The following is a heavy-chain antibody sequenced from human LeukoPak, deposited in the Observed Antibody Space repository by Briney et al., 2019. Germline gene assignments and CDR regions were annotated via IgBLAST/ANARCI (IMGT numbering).Heavy chain of an antibody. J-gene: IGHJ5*02. D-gene: IGHD4-17*01. V-gene: IGHV3-21*01. CDR1: GFTFSSYS. CDR2: ISSSSSYI. Sequence: MAGGSLRLSCATSGFTFSSYSMTWVRQAPGKGLEWVSSISSSSSYIYYADSVKGRFTISRDNAKNSLYLQMNSLRAEDTAVYYCARVMTTVTTGGYAWGQGTLVTVSS. CDR3: ARVMTTVTTGGYA.